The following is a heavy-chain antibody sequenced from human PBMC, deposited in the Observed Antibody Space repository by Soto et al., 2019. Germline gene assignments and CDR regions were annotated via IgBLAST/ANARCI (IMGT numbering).Heavy chain of an antibody. Sequence: PGGSLRLSCAASGFTFSGYSMNWVRQAPGKGLEWVSYISSSSSTIYYADSVKGRFTISRDNAKNSLYVQMNSLRAEDTAVYYCARDAGTDYDIFGFDYWGQGTLVTVSS. V-gene: IGHV3-48*01. CDR1: GFTFSGYS. CDR3: ARDAGTDYDIFGFDY. J-gene: IGHJ4*02. D-gene: IGHD3-9*01. CDR2: ISSSSSTI.